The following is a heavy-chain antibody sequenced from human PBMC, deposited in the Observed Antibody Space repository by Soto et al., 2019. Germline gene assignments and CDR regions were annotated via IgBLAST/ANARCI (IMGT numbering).Heavy chain of an antibody. CDR1: GYTFTSYY. J-gene: IGHJ6*02. CDR2: INPSGGST. Sequence: ASVKVSCKASGYTFTSYYMHWVRQAPGQGLEWMGIINPSGGSTSYAQKFQGRVTMTRDTSTSTVYMELSSLRSEDTAVYYCARVMMYYDFWSGYYTPNYYYYGMDVWGQGTTVT. CDR3: ARVMMYYDFWSGYYTPNYYYYGMDV. V-gene: IGHV1-46*01. D-gene: IGHD3-3*01.